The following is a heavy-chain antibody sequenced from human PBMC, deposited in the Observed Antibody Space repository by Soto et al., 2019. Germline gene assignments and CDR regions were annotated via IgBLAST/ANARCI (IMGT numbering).Heavy chain of an antibody. V-gene: IGHV3-21*01. CDR3: ARDPFQADYGSGSYGGGLY. J-gene: IGHJ4*02. CDR1: GFTFSSYS. CDR2: ISSSSSYI. Sequence: EVQLVESGGGLVKPGGSLRLSCAASGFTFSSYSMNWVRQAPGKRLEWVSSISSSSSYIYYADSVKGRFTISRDNAKNSLYLQMNSLTAEDTAVYYCARDPFQADYGSGSYGGGLYWGQGTLGTVSS. D-gene: IGHD3-10*01.